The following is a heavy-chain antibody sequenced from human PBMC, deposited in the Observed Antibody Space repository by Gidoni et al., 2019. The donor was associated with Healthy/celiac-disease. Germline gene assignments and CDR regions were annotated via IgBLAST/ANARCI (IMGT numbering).Heavy chain of an antibody. Sequence: NWVRQATGQGLEWMGWMNPNSGNTGYAQKFQGRATMTRNTSISTAYMELSSLRSEDTAVYYCARGKRYCSSTSCSMAGYYYYGMDVWGQGTTVTVSS. CDR2: MNPNSGNT. CDR3: ARGKRYCSSTSCSMAGYYYYGMDV. D-gene: IGHD2-2*01. J-gene: IGHJ6*02. V-gene: IGHV1-8*01.